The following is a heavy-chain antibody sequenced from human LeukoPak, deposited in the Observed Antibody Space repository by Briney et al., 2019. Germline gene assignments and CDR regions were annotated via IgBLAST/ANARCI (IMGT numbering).Heavy chain of an antibody. J-gene: IGHJ4*02. V-gene: IGHV5-51*01. D-gene: IGHD5-24*01. CDR1: GYSFSSYW. CDR3: ARRSRDGYNWYFDY. Sequence: GEPLKISCKGSGYSFSSYWIAWVRQMPGKGLEWMGIIYPGDSDTRYSPSFQGQVTISADKSISTAYLQWSSLKASDTAMYYCARRSRDGYNWYFDYWGQGTLVTVSS. CDR2: IYPGDSDT.